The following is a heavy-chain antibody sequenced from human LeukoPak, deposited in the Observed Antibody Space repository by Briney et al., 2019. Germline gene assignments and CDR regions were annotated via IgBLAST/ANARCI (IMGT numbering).Heavy chain of an antibody. CDR3: ARLRTFIADAFDI. D-gene: IGHD3-16*02. J-gene: IGHJ3*02. CDR1: GYTFTDYY. Sequence: ASVKVSCKPSGYTFTDYYIHWVRQAPGQGLEWMGWINPNSGGPHYAQKFQGRVTMTRDTSISTFYMELKRLISDDMAVYYCARLRTFIADAFDIWGQGTMVTVSS. V-gene: IGHV1-2*02. CDR2: INPNSGGP.